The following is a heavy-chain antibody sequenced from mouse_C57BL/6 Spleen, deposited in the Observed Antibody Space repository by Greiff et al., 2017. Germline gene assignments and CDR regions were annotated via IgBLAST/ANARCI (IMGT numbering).Heavy chain of an antibody. D-gene: IGHD1-1*01. CDR1: GYAFSSSW. V-gene: IGHV1-82*01. J-gene: IGHJ4*01. CDR3: ARRRDYGSSYDYAMDY. CDR2: IYPGDGDT. Sequence: VQRVESGPELVKPGASVKISCKASGYAFSSSWMNWVKQRPGKGLEWIGRIYPGDGDTNYNGKFKGKATLTADKSSSTAYMQLSSLTSEDSAVYFCARRRDYGSSYDYAMDYWGQGTSVTVSS.